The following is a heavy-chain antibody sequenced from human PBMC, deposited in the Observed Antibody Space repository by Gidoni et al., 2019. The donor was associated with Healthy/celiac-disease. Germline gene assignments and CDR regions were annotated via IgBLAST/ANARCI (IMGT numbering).Heavy chain of an antibody. Sequence: VLPVASVGGLVKPGRSLRLSFTASGFTFGACAMSWFRQAPGKGLEWVGIMRSKAYGGTTEDAASVKGRFAISRDDSKSIAYLQMNSLKTEDTAVYDCTIVHDWSSTSCANTMDVWGQGTTVTVSS. D-gene: IGHD2-2*01. CDR3: TIVHDWSSTSCANTMDV. J-gene: IGHJ6*02. CDR2: MRSKAYGGTT. V-gene: IGHV3-49*05. CDR1: GFTFGACA.